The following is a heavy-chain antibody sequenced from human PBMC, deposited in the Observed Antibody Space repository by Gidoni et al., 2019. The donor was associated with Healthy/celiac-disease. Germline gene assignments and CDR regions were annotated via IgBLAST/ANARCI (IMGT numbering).Heavy chain of an antibody. J-gene: IGHJ4*02. CDR3: ARGYDIDY. CDR1: GFTFSSSG. CDR2: ISYDGSNK. Sequence: QVQLLESGGGVVQPRRSLRLSCAASGFTFSSSGMHWVRQAPCKGLELVAVISYDGSNKYYADSVNGRFTISRDKSKNTLYLQMNSLRADDTAVYYCARGYDIDYWGQGTLVTVSS. D-gene: IGHD5-12*01. V-gene: IGHV3-30*03.